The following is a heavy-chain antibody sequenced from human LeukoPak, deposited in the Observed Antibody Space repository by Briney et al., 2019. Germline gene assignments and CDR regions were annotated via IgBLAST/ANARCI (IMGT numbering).Heavy chain of an antibody. CDR3: ARLPQGYCSGGSCNY. CDR1: GGSIYTSTY. Sequence: SETLSLTCTVSGGSIYTSTYWGWIRQPPGKGLEWIGSMFYSGSTFYNPSLKSRVTISVDTSKNQFSLNLSSVTAADTAVYYCARLPQGYCSGGSCNYWGQGTLVTVSS. J-gene: IGHJ4*02. V-gene: IGHV4-39*01. D-gene: IGHD2-15*01. CDR2: MFYSGST.